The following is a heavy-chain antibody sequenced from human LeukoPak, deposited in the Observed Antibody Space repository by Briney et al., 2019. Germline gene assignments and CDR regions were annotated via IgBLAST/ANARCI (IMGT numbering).Heavy chain of an antibody. Sequence: GGSLRLSCAASGFTFSSHGMHWVRQAPGKGLEWVAFIRYDGSNKYYADTVKGRFTISRDNSKNTLYLQMNSLRAEDTAVYYCAKDFTAILEWEPLGYWGQGTLVTVSS. CDR3: AKDFTAILEWEPLGY. V-gene: IGHV3-30*02. D-gene: IGHD1-26*01. J-gene: IGHJ4*02. CDR1: GFTFSSHG. CDR2: IRYDGSNK.